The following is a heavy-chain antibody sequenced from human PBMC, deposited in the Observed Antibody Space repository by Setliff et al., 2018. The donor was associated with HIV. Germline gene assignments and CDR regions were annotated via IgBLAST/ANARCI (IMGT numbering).Heavy chain of an antibody. J-gene: IGHJ4*02. CDR2: VNYRGTT. CDR1: NGSFSGYY. CDR3: ARESYFYYFDY. V-gene: IGHV4-34*01. D-gene: IGHD3-10*01. Sequence: SETLSLTCAVYNGSFSGYYWTWIRHHPGKGLEWIGYVNYRGTTYYNPSLKSRVSISVDTSKNQLSLKLSSVTAADAAVYYCARESYFYYFDYWGQGTLVTVS.